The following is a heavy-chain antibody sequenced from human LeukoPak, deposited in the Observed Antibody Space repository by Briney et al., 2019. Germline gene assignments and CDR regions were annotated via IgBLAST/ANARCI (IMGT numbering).Heavy chain of an antibody. D-gene: IGHD6-13*01. CDR3: ANVRGRIAAAGDLDY. V-gene: IGHV4-59*01. J-gene: IGHJ4*02. CDR2: IYYSGST. Sequence: PSETLSLTCTVSGGSISSYYWSWIPQPPGKGLEWIGYIYYSGSTNYNPSLKSRVTISVDTSKNQFSLKLSSVTAADTAVYYCANVRGRIAAAGDLDYWGQGTLVTVSS. CDR1: GGSISSYY.